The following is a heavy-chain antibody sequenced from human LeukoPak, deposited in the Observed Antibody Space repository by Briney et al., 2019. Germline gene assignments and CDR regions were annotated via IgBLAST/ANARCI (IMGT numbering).Heavy chain of an antibody. CDR1: GFTFSSYG. CDR2: IWYDGSNK. J-gene: IGHJ4*02. D-gene: IGHD3-22*01. Sequence: GGSLRLSCAASGFTFSSYGMHWVRQAPGKGLEWVAVIWYDGSNKYYADSVKGRFTISRGNSKNTLYLQMNSLRAEDTAVYYCARDFLATYYYDSSGFFDYWGQGTLVTVSS. V-gene: IGHV3-33*01. CDR3: ARDFLATYYYDSSGFFDY.